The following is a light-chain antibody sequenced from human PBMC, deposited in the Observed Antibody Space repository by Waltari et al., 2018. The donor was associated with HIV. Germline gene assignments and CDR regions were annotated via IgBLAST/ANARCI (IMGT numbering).Light chain of an antibody. J-gene: IGLJ3*02. V-gene: IGLV2-14*03. CDR3: AFFTDDNTLL. CDR1: DSDVGLYNF. Sequence: SAVTQPASVSGLPGQSITISCTGADSDVGLYNFVSWYQQHPGKLPRLIVYDVDSRASGFSTRCSGAKSGHTASLSISGLRAEDEADYYCAFFTDDNTLLFGGGTKVTVL. CDR2: DVD.